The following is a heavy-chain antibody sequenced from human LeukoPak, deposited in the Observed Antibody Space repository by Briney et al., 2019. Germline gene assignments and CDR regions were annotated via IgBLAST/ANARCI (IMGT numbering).Heavy chain of an antibody. CDR1: GFTFSSYG. D-gene: IGHD3-16*02. CDR3: ARDYDYVWGTYRAYYFDC. J-gene: IGHJ4*02. Sequence: QTGGSLRLSCGASGFTFSSYGMSWVRQAPGKGLEWVSAISRSGATTYYADSVKGRFTISRDNSKNTLDLQMNSLRAEDTAVYYCARDYDYVWGTYRAYYFDCWGQGTLVTVSS. V-gene: IGHV3-23*01. CDR2: ISRSGATT.